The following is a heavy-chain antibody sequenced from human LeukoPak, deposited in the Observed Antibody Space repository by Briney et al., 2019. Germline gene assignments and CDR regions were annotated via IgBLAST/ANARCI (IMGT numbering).Heavy chain of an antibody. V-gene: IGHV3-73*01. CDR1: GFIFSGAA. J-gene: IGHJ4*02. CDR2: IRSKANSYAT. CDR3: IHYGSGSYSTDN. D-gene: IGHD3-10*01. Sequence: PGGSLRLSCAASGFIFSGAAMHWVRQASGKGLEWVGHIRSKANSYATAYAASVKGRFTISRDDSKNTAYLQMTGLKTEDTAVYYCIHYGSGSYSTDNWGQGTLVTVSS.